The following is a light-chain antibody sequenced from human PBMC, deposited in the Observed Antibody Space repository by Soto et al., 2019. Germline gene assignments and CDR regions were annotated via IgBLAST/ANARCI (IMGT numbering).Light chain of an antibody. V-gene: IGKV3-15*01. CDR2: DAS. J-gene: IGKJ1*01. CDR3: QHYYNWPPWT. CDR1: QSVSSH. Sequence: EIVMTQSPATLSVSPGERATLSCRASQSVSSHLAWYQQKPGQAPRPLIYDASTRATGIPARFSGSGSGTEFTLAIGSLQSEDFAVYYCQHYYNWPPWTFGQGTKVDIK.